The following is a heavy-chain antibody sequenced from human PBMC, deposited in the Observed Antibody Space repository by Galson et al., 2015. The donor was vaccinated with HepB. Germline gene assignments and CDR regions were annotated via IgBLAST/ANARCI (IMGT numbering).Heavy chain of an antibody. CDR1: GFRLTDYA. J-gene: IGHJ4*02. D-gene: IGHD5-18*01. CDR2: ISSDSRTI. V-gene: IGHV3-48*03. Sequence: SLRLSCAASGFRLTDYAMNWVRRAPGKGLEWAAYISSDSRTIHYADSVKGRFTISRDNSKNMLFLQMSSLRAEDTAIYYCAKGYGIFDRWGQGILVTVSS. CDR3: AKGYGIFDR.